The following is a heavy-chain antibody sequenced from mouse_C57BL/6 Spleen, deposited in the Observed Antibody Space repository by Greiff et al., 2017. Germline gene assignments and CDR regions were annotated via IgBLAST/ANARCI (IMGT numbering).Heavy chain of an antibody. V-gene: IGHV5-4*01. D-gene: IGHD6-1*01. Sequence: EVQVVESGGGLVKPGGSLKLSCAASGFTFSSYAMSWVRQTPEKRLEWVATISDGGSYTYYPDNVKGRFTISRDNAKNNLYLQMSHLKSEDTAMYYCARDLPIQGNAMDYWGQGTSVTVSS. CDR2: ISDGGSYT. J-gene: IGHJ4*01. CDR1: GFTFSSYA. CDR3: ARDLPIQGNAMDY.